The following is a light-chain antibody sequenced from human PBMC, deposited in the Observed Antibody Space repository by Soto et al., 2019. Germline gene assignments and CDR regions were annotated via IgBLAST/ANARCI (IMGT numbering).Light chain of an antibody. J-gene: IGLJ1*01. CDR2: EVS. CDR3: SSYTSRNTLV. V-gene: IGLV2-14*01. Sequence: QSALTQPASVSGSPGQSITISCTGTSSDVGGYNYVSWYQQHPGKAPKLTIYEVSNRPSGVSNRFSGSKSGNTASLTISGLQAEDEADYYCSSYTSRNTLVFGTGTKLTVL. CDR1: SSDVGGYNY.